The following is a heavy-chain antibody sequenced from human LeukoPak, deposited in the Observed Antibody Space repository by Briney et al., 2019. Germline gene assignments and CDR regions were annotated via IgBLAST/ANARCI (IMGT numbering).Heavy chain of an antibody. CDR3: ARESSSGVYY. CDR2: IYYSGST. D-gene: IGHD6-13*01. CDR1: GGSISSGSYY. Sequence: SETLSLTCTVSGGSISSGSYYWSWIRQPAGKGLEWIGYIYYSGSTYYNPSLKSRVTISVDTSKNQFSLKLSSVTAADTAVYYWARESSSGVYYWGQGTLVTVSS. J-gene: IGHJ4*02. V-gene: IGHV4-30-4*08.